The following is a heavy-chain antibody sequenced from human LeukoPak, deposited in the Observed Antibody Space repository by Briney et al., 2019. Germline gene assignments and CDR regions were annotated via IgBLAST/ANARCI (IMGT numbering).Heavy chain of an antibody. CDR2: INPSGGST. Sequence: ASVKVSCKASGYTFTSYYMHWVRQAPGQGLEWMGIINPSGGSTSYAQKFQGRVTMTRDMSTSTVYMELSGLRSEDTAVYYCARVEGRRTNYYDSSGIEYFQHWGQGTLVTVSS. D-gene: IGHD3-22*01. CDR1: GYTFTSYY. J-gene: IGHJ1*01. V-gene: IGHV1-46*01. CDR3: ARVEGRRTNYYDSSGIEYFQH.